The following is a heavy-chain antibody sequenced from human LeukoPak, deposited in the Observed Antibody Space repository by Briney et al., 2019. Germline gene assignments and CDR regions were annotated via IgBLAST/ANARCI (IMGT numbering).Heavy chain of an antibody. CDR3: ARDLEGYCSGGSCYSFHYFDY. V-gene: IGHV3-21*04. J-gene: IGHJ4*02. CDR2: ISSSSSYI. D-gene: IGHD2-15*01. CDR1: GFTFSGYS. Sequence: GGSLRLSCAASGFTFSGYSMNWVRQAPGKGLEWVSSISSSSSYIYYADSVKGRFTISRDNAKNSLYLQMKSLRAEDTALYYCARDLEGYCSGGSCYSFHYFDYWGQGTLVTVSS.